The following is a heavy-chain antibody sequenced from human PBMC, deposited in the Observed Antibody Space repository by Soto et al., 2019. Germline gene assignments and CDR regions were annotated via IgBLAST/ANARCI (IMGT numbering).Heavy chain of an antibody. J-gene: IGHJ4*02. CDR3: ARHATRSYDY. V-gene: IGHV4-59*08. Sequence: SETLSLTCTVSRGSISTYYWSWIRQPPGKGLECIGYIYYNGNTNYNPSLKSRVTISVDTSKNQFTLNLNSVTAADTVVYYCARHATRSYDYWGQGTLVTVSS. CDR2: IYYNGNT. CDR1: RGSISTYY.